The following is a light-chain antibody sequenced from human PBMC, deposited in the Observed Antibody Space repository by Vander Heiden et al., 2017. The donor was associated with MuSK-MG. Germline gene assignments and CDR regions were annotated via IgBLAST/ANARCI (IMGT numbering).Light chain of an antibody. CDR2: DAS. CDR3: QQYKSYSPWT. CDR1: QSISSW. Sequence: DIQMTQSPSTLSASVGDRVTITCRASQSISSWLAWYQQRAGKAPKLLIYDASSLESGVSSRFSGSGYGTEFTLTISSLQPDDFAPYYCQQYKSYSPWTFGQGTKVEIK. J-gene: IGKJ1*01. V-gene: IGKV1-5*01.